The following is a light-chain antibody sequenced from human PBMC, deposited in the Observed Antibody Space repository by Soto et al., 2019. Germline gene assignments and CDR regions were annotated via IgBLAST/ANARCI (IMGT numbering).Light chain of an antibody. Sequence: DIQMTQSPSSLSASVGDRVTITCRASQSISSYLNWYQQKPGKAPKLLIYAASSLQSGVPSRFSGSGSGTDFTLTISSLQPEAFATYYCQQSYSTPQTFGQATKVE. CDR3: QQSYSTPQT. J-gene: IGKJ1*01. CDR1: QSISSY. CDR2: AAS. V-gene: IGKV1-39*01.